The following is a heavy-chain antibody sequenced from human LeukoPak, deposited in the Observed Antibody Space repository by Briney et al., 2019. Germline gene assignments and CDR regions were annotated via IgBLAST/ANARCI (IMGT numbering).Heavy chain of an antibody. D-gene: IGHD3-3*01. CDR2: IYYSGST. V-gene: IGHV4-39*01. CDR1: GGSISSSSYY. Sequence: PSETLSLTCTVSGGSISSSSYYWGWIRQPPGKGLEWIGSIYYSGSTYYNPSLKSRVTISVDTSKNQFSLKLSSVAAADTAVYYCARGRVRLTIFGVVITFFDYWGQGTLVTVSS. J-gene: IGHJ4*02. CDR3: ARGRVRLTIFGVVITFFDY.